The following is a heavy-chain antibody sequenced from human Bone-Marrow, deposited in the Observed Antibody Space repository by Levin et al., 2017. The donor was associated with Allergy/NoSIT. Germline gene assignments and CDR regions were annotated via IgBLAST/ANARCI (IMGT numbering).Heavy chain of an antibody. V-gene: IGHV4-59*01. J-gene: IGHJ4*02. CDR3: ARYGYDSLTGLWYFDY. D-gene: IGHD3-9*01. CDR1: GGSISNYY. CDR2: IYYSGST. Sequence: MTSETLSLTCTVSGGSISNYYWSWIRQPPGKGLEYIGNIYYSGSTNYNHSLKSRVTISVDSSKNQFSLKVNSVTAADTAFYYCARYGYDSLTGLWYFDYWGQGTLVTVSS.